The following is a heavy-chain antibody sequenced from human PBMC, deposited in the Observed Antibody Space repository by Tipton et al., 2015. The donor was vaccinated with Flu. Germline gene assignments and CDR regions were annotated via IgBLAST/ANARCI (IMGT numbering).Heavy chain of an antibody. CDR3: ARAIAAAAGY. V-gene: IGHV3-7*03. J-gene: IGHJ4*02. D-gene: IGHD6-13*01. CDR2: IKQDGSQK. Sequence: SLRLSCAASGFAFSTYWMHWVRQAPGKGLEWVANIKQDGSQKYYVDSVKGRFTISRDNAKNSLYLQMNNLRAEDTALYYCARAIAAAAGYWGQGTLVTVSS. CDR1: GFAFSTYW.